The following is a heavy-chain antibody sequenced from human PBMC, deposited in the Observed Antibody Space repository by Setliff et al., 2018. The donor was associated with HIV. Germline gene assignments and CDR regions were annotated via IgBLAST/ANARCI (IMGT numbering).Heavy chain of an antibody. J-gene: IGHJ4*02. CDR1: GGSFSAYY. V-gene: IGHV4-34*01. D-gene: IGHD5-12*01. Sequence: PSETLSLTCAVYGGSFSAYYWGWIRQPPGKGLEWIWEINHSGNTNYNPSLKSRVTKSGDTSKNQFSLKMSSVSAADTALYYCATYIVSPTKGHYWGQGTLVTVSS. CDR2: INHSGNT. CDR3: ATYIVSPTKGHY.